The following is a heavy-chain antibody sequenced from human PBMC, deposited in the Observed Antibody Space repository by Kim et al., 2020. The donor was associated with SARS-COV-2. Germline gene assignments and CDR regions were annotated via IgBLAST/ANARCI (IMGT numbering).Heavy chain of an antibody. J-gene: IGHJ3*01. V-gene: IGHV4-39*01. Sequence: SNLPLKHRLTISVDTSKKQFSLKVTSVTAADTAMYYCARQVVSAWFNFDLWGQGTMVTVSS. CDR3: ARQVVSAWFNFDL. D-gene: IGHD2-15*01.